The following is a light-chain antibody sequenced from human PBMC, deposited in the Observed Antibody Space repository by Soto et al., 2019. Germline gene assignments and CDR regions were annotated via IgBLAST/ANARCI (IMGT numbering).Light chain of an antibody. J-gene: IGKJ3*01. CDR3: QQYDALPPT. V-gene: IGKV1-33*01. Sequence: DIKMTQYPSSLSASVGDRVTITCQASQDINNNLNWYQQSPGKAPNLLIYAASSLETGGPSRFTGSGSGTEFTFTISSLPPEDVATYYCQQYDALPPTFGPGTKLDVK. CDR1: QDINNN. CDR2: AAS.